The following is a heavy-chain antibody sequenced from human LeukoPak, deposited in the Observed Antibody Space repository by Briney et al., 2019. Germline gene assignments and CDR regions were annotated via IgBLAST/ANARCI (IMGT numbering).Heavy chain of an antibody. D-gene: IGHD1-26*01. J-gene: IGHJ4*02. CDR2: NYYSGST. CDR1: GGSISSSSYY. CDR3: ARRASYSGTYFPPFDY. Sequence: SETLSLTCTVSGGSISSSSYYWGWIRQPPGKGLEWIGTNYYSGSTYYNPSLKSRVTISVDTSKNQFSLKLSSVTAADTAVYYCARRASYSGTYFPPFDYWGQGTLVTVSS. V-gene: IGHV4-39*01.